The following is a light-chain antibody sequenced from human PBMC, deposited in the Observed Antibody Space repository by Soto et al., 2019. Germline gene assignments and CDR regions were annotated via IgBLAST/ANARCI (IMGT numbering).Light chain of an antibody. CDR2: AAS. CDR1: QGISSW. V-gene: IGKV1-12*01. Sequence: DIQMTQSPSFVSASVGDRVTITCRASQGISSWLAWYQHKPGRAPKLLIHAASSLESGVPSRFSGSGSGTDFTLTISRLQPEDFATYYCQQTTSFPPTFGGGTKVQIK. CDR3: QQTTSFPPT. J-gene: IGKJ4*01.